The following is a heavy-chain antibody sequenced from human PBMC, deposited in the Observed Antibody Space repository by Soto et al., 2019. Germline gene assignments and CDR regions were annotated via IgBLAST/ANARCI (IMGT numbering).Heavy chain of an antibody. J-gene: IGHJ5*02. CDR2: ISISGSTI. CDR3: AKDSPQNCYALNWFDP. Sequence: GGYVRLYGVSSEFAYISYPLSWIRQAPGKGLEWVSYISISGSTIYYADSVKGRFTISRDNDKNSLYLQMNSLRAEDTAVYYCAKDSPQNCYALNWFDPWGQGTLVNVSS. V-gene: IGHV3-11*01. D-gene: IGHD3-16*01. CDR1: EFAYISYP.